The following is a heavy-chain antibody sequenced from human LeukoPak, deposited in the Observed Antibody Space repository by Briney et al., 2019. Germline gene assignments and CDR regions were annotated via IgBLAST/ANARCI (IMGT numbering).Heavy chain of an antibody. Sequence: PSETLSLTCTVSGGSISSYYWSWIRQPPGKGLEWIGYIYYSGSTNYNPSLKSRVTISVDTSKNQFSLKLSSVTAADTAVYYCARDGGWGDTGEDPPKAFDIWGQGTMVTVSS. CDR1: GGSISSYY. CDR3: ARDGGWGDTGEDPPKAFDI. J-gene: IGHJ3*02. V-gene: IGHV4-59*01. CDR2: IYYSGST. D-gene: IGHD7-27*01.